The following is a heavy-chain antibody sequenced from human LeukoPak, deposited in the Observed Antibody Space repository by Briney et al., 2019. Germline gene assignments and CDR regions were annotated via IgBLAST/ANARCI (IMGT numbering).Heavy chain of an antibody. CDR3: AKDGRAYYYGSGSYKAHY. J-gene: IGHJ4*02. CDR1: GFTFGDYA. Sequence: GGSLRLSCTASGFTFGDYAMSWVRQAPGKGLEWVSAISGSGGSTYYADSVKGRFTISRDNSKNTLYLQMNSLRAEDTAVYYCAKDGRAYYYGSGSYKAHYWGQGTLVTVSS. D-gene: IGHD3-10*01. CDR2: ISGSGGST. V-gene: IGHV3-23*01.